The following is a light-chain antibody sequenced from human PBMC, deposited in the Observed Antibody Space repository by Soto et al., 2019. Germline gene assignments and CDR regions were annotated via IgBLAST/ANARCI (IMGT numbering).Light chain of an antibody. V-gene: IGKV1-39*01. J-gene: IGKJ4*01. CDR2: AAS. Sequence: HMTQCPSALSASVGDRITITCRESRDIGSDLSWYQQKPGKAPTLLIYAASNLQSGVPSRFRGSSTGTDFTLTISSLQPEDFATYYCQQSYSTPPLTFGGGTKVDIK. CDR3: QQSYSTPPLT. CDR1: RDIGSD.